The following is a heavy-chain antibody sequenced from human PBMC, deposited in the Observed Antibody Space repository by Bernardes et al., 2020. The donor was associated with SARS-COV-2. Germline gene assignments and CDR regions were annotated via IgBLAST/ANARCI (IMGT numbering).Heavy chain of an antibody. J-gene: IGHJ4*02. CDR2: ISSDGSDT. CDR1: GFTFRNFA. Sequence: GGSLRLSCSASGFTFRNFAMHWVRQAPGKGLEWLAAISSDGSDTFYTGSVKGRFTISRDNSKNTLYLQMNSLRGEDTAGYYCARDLVVLVEAEGIPRCDQWGQGTLVTVAA. CDR3: ARDLVVLVEAEGIPRCDQ. D-gene: IGHD1-26*01. V-gene: IGHV3-30-3*01.